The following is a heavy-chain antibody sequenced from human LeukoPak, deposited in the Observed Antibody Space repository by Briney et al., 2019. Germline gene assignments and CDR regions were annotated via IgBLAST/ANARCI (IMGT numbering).Heavy chain of an antibody. CDR3: AKDRYYYDSSGYYYFFDY. D-gene: IGHD3-22*01. Sequence: GGSLRLSCAASGFTFSSYSMNWVRQAPGKGLEWVSAISGSGGSTYYADSVKGRFTISRDNSKNTLYLQMNSLRAEDTAVYYCAKDRYYYDSSGYYYFFDYWGQGTLVTVSS. V-gene: IGHV3-23*01. J-gene: IGHJ4*02. CDR1: GFTFSSYS. CDR2: ISGSGGST.